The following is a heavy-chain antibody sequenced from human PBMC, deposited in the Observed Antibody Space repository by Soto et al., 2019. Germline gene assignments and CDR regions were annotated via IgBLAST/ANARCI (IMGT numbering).Heavy chain of an antibody. Sequence: GAEVQKPGESLKISCKGSGYSFTSYWIGWVRQMPGKGLEWMGIIYPGDSDTRYSPSFQGQVTISADKSISTAYLQWSSLKASDTAMYYCARHGVNYYDSSGSPLDYWGQGTLVTVSS. CDR1: GYSFTSYW. CDR3: ARHGVNYYDSSGSPLDY. V-gene: IGHV5-51*01. CDR2: IYPGDSDT. J-gene: IGHJ4*02. D-gene: IGHD3-22*01.